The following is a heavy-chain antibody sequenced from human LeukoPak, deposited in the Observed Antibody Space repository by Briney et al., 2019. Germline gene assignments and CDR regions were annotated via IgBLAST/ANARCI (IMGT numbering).Heavy chain of an antibody. CDR3: AKESYYDSSGYV. V-gene: IGHV3-23*01. CDR2: ISCSGGST. CDR1: GFTFSSYA. D-gene: IGHD3-22*01. Sequence: PGGSLRLSCAASGFTFSSYAMSWVRQAPGKGLEWVSAISCSGGSTYYAVSVKGRFTISRDNSKNTLYLQMNSLRAEDTAVYYCAKESYYDSSGYVWGQGTLVTVSS. J-gene: IGHJ4*02.